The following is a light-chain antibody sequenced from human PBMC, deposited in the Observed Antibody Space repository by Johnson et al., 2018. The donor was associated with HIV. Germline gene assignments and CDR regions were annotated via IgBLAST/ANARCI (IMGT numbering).Light chain of an antibody. CDR3: GTWDNSLSTGAV. CDR2: KNN. CDR1: SSTIGNNY. V-gene: IGLV1-51*02. Sequence: QSVLTQPPSVSAAPGQKVTISCSGSSSTIGNNYVSWYQVLPGAAPKLLIYKNNERPSGIPDRFSGSKSGTSATLGIAGLQTGDEADYYCGTWDNSLSTGAVFGTGTKFTVL. J-gene: IGLJ1*01.